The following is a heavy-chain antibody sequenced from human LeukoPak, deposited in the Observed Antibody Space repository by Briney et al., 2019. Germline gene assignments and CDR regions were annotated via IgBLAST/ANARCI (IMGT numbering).Heavy chain of an antibody. CDR3: ARDDFWSGYLDY. J-gene: IGHJ4*02. CDR1: GGSIRGSSHY. V-gene: IGHV4-39*07. CDR2: INHSGST. D-gene: IGHD3-3*01. Sequence: SETLSLTCTVSGGSIRGSSHYWGWIRQPPGKGLEWIGEINHSGSTNYNPSLKSRVTISVDTSKNQFSLKLSSVTAADTAVYYCARDDFWSGYLDYWGQGTLVTVSS.